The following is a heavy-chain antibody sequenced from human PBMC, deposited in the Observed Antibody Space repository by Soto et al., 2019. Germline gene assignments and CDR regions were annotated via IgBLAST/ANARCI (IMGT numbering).Heavy chain of an antibody. V-gene: IGHV1-69*01. CDR3: ARGGAYCSGGSCYDFQH. Sequence: QVQLVQSGAEVKKPGSSVKVSCKASGGTFSSYAISWVRQAPGQGLEWMGGIIPIFGTANYAQKFQGRVTMTADESTSTADMELSSLRSDDTDVYYCARGGAYCSGGSCYDFQHWGQGTLVTVSS. CDR1: GGTFSSYA. CDR2: IIPIFGTA. D-gene: IGHD2-15*01. J-gene: IGHJ1*01.